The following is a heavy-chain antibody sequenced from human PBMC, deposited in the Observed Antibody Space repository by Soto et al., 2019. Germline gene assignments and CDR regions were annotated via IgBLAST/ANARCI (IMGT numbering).Heavy chain of an antibody. D-gene: IGHD6-19*01. CDR3: AKAPVLIAVAGTSPFDY. J-gene: IGHJ4*02. CDR1: GFTFSSYA. V-gene: IGHV3-23*01. CDR2: ISGSGGST. Sequence: LRLSCAASGFTFSSYAMSWVRQAPGKGLEWVSAISGSGGSTYYADSVKGRFTISRDNSKNTLHLQMNSLRAEDTAVYYCAKAPVLIAVAGTSPFDYWGQGTLVTVSS.